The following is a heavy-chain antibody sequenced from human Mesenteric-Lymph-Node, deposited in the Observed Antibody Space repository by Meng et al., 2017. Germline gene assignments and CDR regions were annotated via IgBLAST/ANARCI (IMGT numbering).Heavy chain of an antibody. V-gene: IGHV4-61*01. J-gene: IGHJ4*02. CDR3: ARSELMSGSDFDY. CDR1: GGSVSSGSYY. D-gene: IGHD3-10*01. CDR2: IYYSGST. Sequence: GRRRRGGAGVLRGWEARALTCAVYGGSVSSGSYYWSWIRQPPGKGLEWIGYIYYSGSTNYNPSLKSRVTISVDTSKNQFSLKLSSVTAADTAVYYCARSELMSGSDFDYWGQGTLVTVSS.